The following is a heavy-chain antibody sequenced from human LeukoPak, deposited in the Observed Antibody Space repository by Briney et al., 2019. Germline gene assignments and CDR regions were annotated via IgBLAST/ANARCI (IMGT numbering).Heavy chain of an antibody. J-gene: IGHJ4*02. CDR1: GFTFSSYA. Sequence: GRSLRLSCAASGFTFSSYAMHWVRQAPGKGLEWVAVISYDGSNKYYADSVKGRFTISKDNSKNTLYLQMNSLRAEDTAVYYCAKAKYYDILTGYFWGQGTLVTVSS. V-gene: IGHV3-30-3*01. CDR2: ISYDGSNK. D-gene: IGHD3-9*01. CDR3: AKAKYYDILTGYF.